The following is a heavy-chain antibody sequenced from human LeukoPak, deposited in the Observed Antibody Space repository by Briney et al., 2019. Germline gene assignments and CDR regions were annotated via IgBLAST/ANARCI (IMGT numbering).Heavy chain of an antibody. D-gene: IGHD3-10*01. CDR3: ARIWFAELSQIDY. CDR1: GFTFTTYW. Sequence: KAGGSLRLSCAASGFTFTTYWMHWVRQAPGKGLVWVSHINSDGSITSYADSVKGRFAISRDNSKNTLYLQMNSLRAEDTAVYYCARIWFAELSQIDYWGQGTLVTVSS. V-gene: IGHV3-74*01. CDR2: INSDGSIT. J-gene: IGHJ4*02.